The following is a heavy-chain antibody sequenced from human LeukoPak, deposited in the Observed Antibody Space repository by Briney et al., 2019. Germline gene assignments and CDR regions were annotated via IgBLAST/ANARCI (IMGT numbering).Heavy chain of an antibody. V-gene: IGHV3-30-3*01. J-gene: IGHJ3*02. D-gene: IGHD3-10*01. CDR3: ARGRSDAFDI. CDR2: IPYDGSNK. CDR1: GFTFSSYA. Sequence: PGRSLRLSCAASGFTFSSYAMHRVRQAPGKGLEWVAVIPYDGSNKYYADSVKGRFTISRDNSKNTLYLQMNSLRAEDTAVYYCARGRSDAFDIWGQGTMVTVSS.